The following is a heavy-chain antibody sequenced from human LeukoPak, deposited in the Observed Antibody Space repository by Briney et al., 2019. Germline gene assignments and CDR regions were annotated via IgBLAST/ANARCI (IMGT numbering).Heavy chain of an antibody. CDR1: GGSFSGYY. J-gene: IGHJ4*02. CDR3: ASGYDFWPFDY. CDR2: INHSGST. Sequence: PSETLSLTCAVYGGSFSGYYWSWIRQPPGKGLEWIGEINHSGSTNYNPSLKSRVTISVDTSKNQFSLKLSSVTAADTAVYYCASGYDFWPFDYWGQGTLVTVSS. D-gene: IGHD3-3*01. V-gene: IGHV4-34*01.